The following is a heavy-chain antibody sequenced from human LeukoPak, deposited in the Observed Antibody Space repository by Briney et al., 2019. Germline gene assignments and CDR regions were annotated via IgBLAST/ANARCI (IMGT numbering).Heavy chain of an antibody. D-gene: IGHD3-22*01. V-gene: IGHV3-30*03. CDR3: ARGPWDYFDSSGGRHFDY. CDR2: ISYDGSNK. CDR1: GFTFSSYG. J-gene: IGHJ4*02. Sequence: PGGSLRLSCAASGFTFSSYGMHWVRQAPGKGLEWVAVISYDGSNKYYADSVKGRFTISRDNAKNSLYLQMNSLRAEDTAVYYCARGPWDYFDSSGGRHFDYWGQGTLVTVSS.